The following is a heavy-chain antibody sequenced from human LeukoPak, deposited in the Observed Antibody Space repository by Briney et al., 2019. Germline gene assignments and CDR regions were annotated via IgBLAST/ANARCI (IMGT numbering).Heavy chain of an antibody. Sequence: GGSLRLSCAASGFTVSSNFMSWVRQAPGKGLEWVSIIYSGGSTYYADSVKGRFTISRDNSKNTLYLQMNTLRAEDTAVYYCARVTLQLGYCSDSSCPDAFDIWGQGSMVTVSS. CDR2: IYSGGST. D-gene: IGHD2-15*01. CDR1: GFTVSSNF. J-gene: IGHJ3*02. V-gene: IGHV3-66*01. CDR3: ARVTLQLGYCSDSSCPDAFDI.